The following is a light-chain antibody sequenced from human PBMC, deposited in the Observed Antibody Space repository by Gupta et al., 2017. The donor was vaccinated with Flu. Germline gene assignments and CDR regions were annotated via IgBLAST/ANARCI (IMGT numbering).Light chain of an antibody. CDR2: PAS. J-gene: IGKJ4*02. CDR3: QQAYSFPLT. V-gene: IGKV1-12*01. CDR1: QVIYSQ. Sequence: DLQMTPSPSSVSASVGGRVTVTCRASQVIYSQLGWYQQKPGKAPKLLIYPASTLQTGVPSRFSDSGSETDFTLTITSLQPEDAATYYCQQAYSFPLTFGGGSKVEIK.